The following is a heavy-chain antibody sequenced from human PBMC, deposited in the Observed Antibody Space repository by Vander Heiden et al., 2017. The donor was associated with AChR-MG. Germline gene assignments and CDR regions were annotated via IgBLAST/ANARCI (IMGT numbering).Heavy chain of an antibody. Sequence: QVQLQESGPGLVKPSETLSLTCGVSGYSISNGYYWGWIRQPPGEGLEWIGTLHHDGSAFHNSSLKSRVTLSIDTSRNQFTLKLTSVTARDTAIYYCARMGIIGLYNWFDPWGQGTLVTVSS. J-gene: IGHJ5*02. CDR3: ARMGIIGLYNWFDP. CDR2: LHHDGSA. CDR1: GYSISNGYY. V-gene: IGHV4-38-2*01. D-gene: IGHD1-20*01.